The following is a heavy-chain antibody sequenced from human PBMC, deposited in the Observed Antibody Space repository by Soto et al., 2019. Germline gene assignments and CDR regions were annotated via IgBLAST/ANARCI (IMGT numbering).Heavy chain of an antibody. D-gene: IGHD3-22*01. Sequence: SVKVSCKASGFTFTSSAMQWVRQARGQRLEWIGWIVVGSGNTNYAQKFQERVTITRDMSTSTAYMELSSLRSEDTAVYYCAADLRYYYDSSGYFPFDYWGQGTLVTVSS. J-gene: IGHJ4*02. V-gene: IGHV1-58*02. CDR1: GFTFTSSA. CDR2: IVVGSGNT. CDR3: AADLRYYYDSSGYFPFDY.